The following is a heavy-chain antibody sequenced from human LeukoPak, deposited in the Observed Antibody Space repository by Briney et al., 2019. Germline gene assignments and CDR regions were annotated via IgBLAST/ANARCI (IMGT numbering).Heavy chain of an antibody. CDR3: ARDSIAVAGTPSFDY. Sequence: GSSVKVSCKASGGTFSSYAISWVRQAPGQGLEWMGGIIPIFGTVNYAQKFQGRVTITADESTSTAYMELSSLRSEDTAVYYCARDSIAVAGTPSFDYWGQGTLVTVSS. CDR2: IIPIFGTV. J-gene: IGHJ4*02. D-gene: IGHD6-19*01. V-gene: IGHV1-69*01. CDR1: GGTFSSYA.